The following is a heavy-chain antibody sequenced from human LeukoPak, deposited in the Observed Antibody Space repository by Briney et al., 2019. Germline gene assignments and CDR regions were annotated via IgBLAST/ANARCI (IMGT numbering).Heavy chain of an antibody. Sequence: GGSLRLSCAASGFTFSSYAMHWVRQAPGKGLEWVAVISYDGSNKYYADSVKGRFTISRDNSKNTLYLQMNSLRAEDTAVYYATKSDFWSGYYDYWGQGTLVTVSS. CDR2: ISYDGSNK. J-gene: IGHJ4*02. CDR1: GFTFSSYA. D-gene: IGHD3-3*01. CDR3: TKSDFWSGYYDY. V-gene: IGHV3-30-3*01.